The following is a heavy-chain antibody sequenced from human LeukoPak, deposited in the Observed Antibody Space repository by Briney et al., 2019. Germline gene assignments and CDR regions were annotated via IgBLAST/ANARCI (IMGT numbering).Heavy chain of an antibody. CDR1: GFSFSSAW. CDR3: TTEYWGSNY. J-gene: IGHJ4*02. Sequence: GGSLRPSCAGSGFSFSSAWMNWVRQAPGKGLEWVGLIKSNTNGGTTAYAAPVKGRFTISRDDSKNTLYLQMDSLKTEDTGVYYCTTEYWGSNYWGQGTLVTVSS. D-gene: IGHD7-27*01. V-gene: IGHV3-15*07. CDR2: IKSNTNGGTT.